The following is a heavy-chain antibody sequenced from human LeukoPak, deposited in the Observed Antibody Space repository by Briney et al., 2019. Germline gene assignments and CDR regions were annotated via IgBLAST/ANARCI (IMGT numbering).Heavy chain of an antibody. CDR1: GGSFSGYY. Sequence: PSETLSLTCAVYGGSFSGYYWSWIRQPPGEGLEWIGEINHSGSTNYNPSLKSRVTISVDTSKNQFSLKLSSVTAADTAVYYCARGHVLRYFDWLLGDAFDIWGQGTMVTVSS. J-gene: IGHJ3*02. CDR2: INHSGST. D-gene: IGHD3-9*01. V-gene: IGHV4-34*01. CDR3: ARGHVLRYFDWLLGDAFDI.